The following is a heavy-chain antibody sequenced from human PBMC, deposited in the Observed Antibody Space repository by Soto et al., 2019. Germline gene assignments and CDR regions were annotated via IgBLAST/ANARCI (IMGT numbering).Heavy chain of an antibody. CDR3: ARRSYCDGACPRRPYDYYGMDV. D-gene: IGHD2-21*02. V-gene: IGHV5-51*01. CDR1: GYSFTSYH. J-gene: IGHJ6*02. CDR2: IYPGDSET. Sequence: EVQLVQSGAEVKKPGESLKISCKGSGYSFTSYHIVWVRQMPGKGLEWMGIIYPGDSETRYSPSLQGQVTMSADKSTSTAYLQWSSLQASDTAMYYCARRSYCDGACPRRPYDYYGMDVWGQGTTVTVSS.